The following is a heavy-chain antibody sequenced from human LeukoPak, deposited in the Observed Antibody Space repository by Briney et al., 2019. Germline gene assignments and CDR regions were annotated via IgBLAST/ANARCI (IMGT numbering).Heavy chain of an antibody. CDR3: ARVDRYGSGSYYISGSDY. Sequence: GGSLRLSCAASGFTFSSYGMHWVRQAPGKGLEWVAFIRYDGSNKYYADSVKGRFTISRDNSKNTLYLQMNSLRAEDTAVYYCARVDRYGSGSYYISGSDYWGQGTLVTVSS. CDR2: IRYDGSNK. V-gene: IGHV3-30*02. CDR1: GFTFSSYG. J-gene: IGHJ4*02. D-gene: IGHD3-10*01.